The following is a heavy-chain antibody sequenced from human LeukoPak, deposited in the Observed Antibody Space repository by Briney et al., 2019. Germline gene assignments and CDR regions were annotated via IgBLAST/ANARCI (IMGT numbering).Heavy chain of an antibody. D-gene: IGHD3-22*01. CDR2: IIPIFGTA. CDR1: GGTSSSYA. V-gene: IGHV1-69*13. Sequence: ASVKVSCKASGGTSSSYAISWVRQAPGQGLEWMGGIIPIFGTANYAQKFQGRVTITADESTSTAYMELSSLRSEDTAVYYCAREGYYDSSGYPTVYFDYWGQGTLVTVSS. J-gene: IGHJ4*02. CDR3: AREGYYDSSGYPTVYFDY.